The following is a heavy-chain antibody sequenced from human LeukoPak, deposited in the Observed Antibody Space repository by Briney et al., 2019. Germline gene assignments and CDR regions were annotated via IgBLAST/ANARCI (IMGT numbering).Heavy chain of an antibody. Sequence: ASEKVSFKASGGTFSSYAISWVRQAPGQGLEWMGGIIPIFGTANYAQKFQGRVTITADESTSTAYMELSSLRSEDTAVYYCARCWGPGALLPGYSGYDSPDYWGQGTLVTVSS. CDR2: IIPIFGTA. V-gene: IGHV1-69*13. J-gene: IGHJ4*02. CDR3: ARCWGPGALLPGYSGYDSPDY. D-gene: IGHD5-12*01. CDR1: GGTFSSYA.